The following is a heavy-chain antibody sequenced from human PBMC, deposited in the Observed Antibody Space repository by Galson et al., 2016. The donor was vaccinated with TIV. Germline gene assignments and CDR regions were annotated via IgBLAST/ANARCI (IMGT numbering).Heavy chain of an antibody. D-gene: IGHD5-24*01. CDR1: GFTFSSYA. J-gene: IGHJ4*02. CDR2: ASTTSSLI. V-gene: IGHV3-48*01. Sequence: SLRLSCAASGFTFSSYAMSWVRQAPGKGLEWISYASTTSSLIYYADSVRGRFTISRDNAKNSLYLQMNSLRADDTAVYYCAREGRDGYNPYFDYWGQGTLVTVSS. CDR3: AREGRDGYNPYFDY.